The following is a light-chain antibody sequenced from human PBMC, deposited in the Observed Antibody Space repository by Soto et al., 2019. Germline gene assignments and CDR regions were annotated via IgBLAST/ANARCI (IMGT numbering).Light chain of an antibody. V-gene: IGLV1-44*01. CDR1: SSNIGSNT. J-gene: IGLJ1*01. CDR2: SNN. CDR3: AAWDDSLNGFV. Sequence: QSVMTQAPSASGTPGQRVTISCSGSSSNIGSNTVNWYQQLPTTAPKLLIYSNNQRPSGVPDRFSASKSGTSASLAISGLQSEDEADYYCAAWDDSLNGFVFGTGTKLNVL.